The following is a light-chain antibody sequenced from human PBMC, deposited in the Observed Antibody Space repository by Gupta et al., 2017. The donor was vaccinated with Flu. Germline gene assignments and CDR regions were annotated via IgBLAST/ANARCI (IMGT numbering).Light chain of an antibody. CDR3: QQSCSTPGT. Sequence: PASLSVSVGERDNITWRASQSISSKLDWYQQKPGKAPRLLIYATSSRDTGITDRFSGSGSETDFTLAISRLEPEDFATYYCQQSCSTPGTFGPGTKVDIK. CDR1: QSISSK. J-gene: IGKJ3*01. CDR2: ATS. V-gene: IGKV3D-20*02.